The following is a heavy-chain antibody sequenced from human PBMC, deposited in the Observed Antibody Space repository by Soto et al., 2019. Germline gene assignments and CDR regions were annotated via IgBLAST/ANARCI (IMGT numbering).Heavy chain of an antibody. Sequence: ASVKVSCKASGGTFSSYAIIWVRQAPGQGLEWMGGIIPIFGTANYAQKFQGRVTITADESTSTAYMELSSLRSEDTAVYYCAREPYDYVWGSYRTRFDYWGQGTLVTVSS. D-gene: IGHD3-16*02. V-gene: IGHV1-69*13. CDR2: IIPIFGTA. CDR1: GGTFSSYA. J-gene: IGHJ4*02. CDR3: AREPYDYVWGSYRTRFDY.